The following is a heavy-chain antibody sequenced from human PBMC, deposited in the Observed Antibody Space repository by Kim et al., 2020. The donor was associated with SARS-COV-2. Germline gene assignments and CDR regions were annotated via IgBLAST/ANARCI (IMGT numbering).Heavy chain of an antibody. D-gene: IGHD2-15*01. Sequence: PSLKSRVTISVDTSKNQFSLKLSSVTAADTAVYYCARESTSWAVGAAFDYWGQGTLVTVSS. CDR3: ARESTSWAVGAAFDY. V-gene: IGHV4-31*02. J-gene: IGHJ4*02.